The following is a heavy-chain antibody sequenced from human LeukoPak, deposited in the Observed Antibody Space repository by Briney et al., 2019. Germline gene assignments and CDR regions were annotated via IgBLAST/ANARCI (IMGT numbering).Heavy chain of an antibody. Sequence: PSETLSLTCTVSGYSISSGYYWGWSRQPPGKGLEWIGSIYHSGSTHYNPSLKSRVTISVDMSKNQFSLKLSSVTAADTAVYYCARGGGAVAVYFDYWGQGTLVTVSS. CDR3: ARGGGAVAVYFDY. CDR1: GYSISSGYY. D-gene: IGHD6-19*01. V-gene: IGHV4-38-2*02. J-gene: IGHJ4*02. CDR2: IYHSGST.